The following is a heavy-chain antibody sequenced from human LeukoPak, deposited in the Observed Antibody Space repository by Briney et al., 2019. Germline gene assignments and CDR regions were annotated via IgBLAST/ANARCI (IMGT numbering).Heavy chain of an antibody. D-gene: IGHD3-10*01. CDR1: GFSLSTSGVG. V-gene: IGHV2-5*02. J-gene: IGHJ4*02. CDR2: IYWDGDK. CDR3: VYYGSGSLFTFAY. Sequence: ESGPTLVKPTQTLTLTCTFSGFSLSTSGVGGGWIRQPPGKALEWLALIYWDGDKRYSPSLKTRVTIPKDPSKHHVVLTMPHMAPVATATYYCVYYGSGSLFTFAYWGQGTLVTVSS.